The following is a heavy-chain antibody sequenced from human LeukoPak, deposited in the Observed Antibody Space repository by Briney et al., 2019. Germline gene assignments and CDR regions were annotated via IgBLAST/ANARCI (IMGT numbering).Heavy chain of an antibody. J-gene: IGHJ4*02. CDR2: INHSGST. V-gene: IGHV4-34*01. CDR3: ARGTYYYDTSGYYYVVKNRYYFDY. CDR1: GGSFSGYY. D-gene: IGHD3-22*01. Sequence: SETLSLTCAVSGGSFSGYYWSWIRQPPGKGLEWIGEINHSGSTNYNPSLMSRGTISVDTSKNQFSLKLSSVTAADTAVYYCARGTYYYDTSGYYYVVKNRYYFDYWGQGTLVTVSS.